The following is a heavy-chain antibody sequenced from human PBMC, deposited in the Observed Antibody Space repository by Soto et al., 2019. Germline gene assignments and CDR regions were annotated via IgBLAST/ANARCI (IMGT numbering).Heavy chain of an antibody. Sequence: EVQLLESGGGLVQPGGSLRLSCAASGFTFSSYAMSWVRQAPGKGLEWVSAISGSGGSTYYADSVKGRFTISRDNSKNTLYLQRIRLRAEDTAVYYCAKERVPRYWCFDFWGRGNLVTVSS. J-gene: IGHJ2*01. CDR1: GFTFSSYA. CDR2: ISGSGGST. V-gene: IGHV3-23*01. CDR3: AKERVPRYWCFDF.